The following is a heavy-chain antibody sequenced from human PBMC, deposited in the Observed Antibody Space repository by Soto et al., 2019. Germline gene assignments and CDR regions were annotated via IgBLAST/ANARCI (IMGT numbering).Heavy chain of an antibody. D-gene: IGHD6-19*01. CDR2: IDPSDSYT. CDR1: GYRFTSYW. V-gene: IGHV5-10-1*01. J-gene: IGHJ6*02. CDR3: ARRPGSSGSYYYYGMDV. Sequence: ESLKISCKGSGYRFTSYWISGFRQIRGEGLEWMGRIDPSDSYTNYSPSFQGHVTISADKSISTAYLQWSSLKASDTAMYYCARRPGSSGSYYYYGMDVWGQGTTVTVSS.